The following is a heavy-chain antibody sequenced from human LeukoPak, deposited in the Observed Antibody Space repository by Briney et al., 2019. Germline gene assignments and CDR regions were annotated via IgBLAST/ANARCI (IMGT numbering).Heavy chain of an antibody. CDR3: GKEGGA. J-gene: IGHJ5*02. CDR2: IGGRGGST. D-gene: IGHD3-16*01. V-gene: IGHV3-23*01. Sequence: PGGSLRLSCAASGFTFDDYAMHWVRQAPGKGLEWVSAIGGRGGSTYYADSVGGRFTISRDNSKDIVYLQMNSLKVEDTATYYCGKEGGAWGQGTKVTVSS. CDR1: GFTFDDYA.